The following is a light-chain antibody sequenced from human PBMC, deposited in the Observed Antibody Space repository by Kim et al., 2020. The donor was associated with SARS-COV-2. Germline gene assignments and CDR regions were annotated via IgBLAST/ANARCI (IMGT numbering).Light chain of an antibody. J-gene: IGKJ4*01. CDR2: DAS. CDR1: QSVSSY. Sequence: EIVLTQSPATLSLSPGERATLSCRASQSVSSYLVWYQQKPGQAPRLLIHDASNRASGIPARFSGSGSGTDFTLTISSLEPEDFAVYYCQQRTNWPLTFGGGTKVDIK. V-gene: IGKV3-11*01. CDR3: QQRTNWPLT.